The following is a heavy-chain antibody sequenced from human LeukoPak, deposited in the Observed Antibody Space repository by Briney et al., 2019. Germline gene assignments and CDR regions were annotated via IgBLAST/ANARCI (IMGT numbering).Heavy chain of an antibody. Sequence: GGSLRLSCAASGFTFSSYAMSWVRQAPGKGLEWVSAISGSGGSTYYADSVKGRFTVSRDNSKNTLYLQMNSLRAEDTAVYYCAKDLVAGGLRGSHFDYWGQGTLVTVSS. CDR2: ISGSGGST. V-gene: IGHV3-23*01. CDR1: GFTFSSYA. CDR3: AKDLVAGGLRGSHFDY. D-gene: IGHD5-12*01. J-gene: IGHJ4*02.